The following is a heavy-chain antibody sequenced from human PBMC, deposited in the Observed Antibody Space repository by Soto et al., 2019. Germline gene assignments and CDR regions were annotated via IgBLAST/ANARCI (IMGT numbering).Heavy chain of an antibody. V-gene: IGHV4-30-4*01. Sequence: QVQLQESGPGLVKPSQTLSLTCTVSGGSISSGGYYWSWIRRPPGKGLGWIAYMSYSGSTYYNPSLKSRVTLSVDTSKNQFSLKLRSVTATDTAVYYCASLSGSFLYYFDNWGQGTLVTVSS. CDR3: ASLSGSFLYYFDN. J-gene: IGHJ4*02. CDR1: GGSISSGGYY. CDR2: MSYSGST. D-gene: IGHD3-22*01.